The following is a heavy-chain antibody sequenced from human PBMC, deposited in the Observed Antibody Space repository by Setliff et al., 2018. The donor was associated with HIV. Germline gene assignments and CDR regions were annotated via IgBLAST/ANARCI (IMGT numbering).Heavy chain of an antibody. J-gene: IGHJ4*02. V-gene: IGHV4-4*07. Sequence: SETLSLTCTVSGGSISNYYWSWIRQPAEKGLEWIGRIYSSGRTNYNPSLKSRVTMSVDTSKNQFSLKLSSVTAADTAVYYCARIWIWVYDSSGYPRSGMKDYFDYWGQGILVTVSS. CDR2: IYSSGRT. CDR1: GGSISNYY. D-gene: IGHD3-22*01. CDR3: ARIWIWVYDSSGYPRSGMKDYFDY.